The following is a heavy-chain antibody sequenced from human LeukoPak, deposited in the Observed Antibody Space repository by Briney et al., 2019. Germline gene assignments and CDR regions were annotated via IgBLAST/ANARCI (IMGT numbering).Heavy chain of an antibody. CDR2: ISSSGTTI. Sequence: GGSLRLSCAASGFTLSSYEMNWVRQAPGKGLEWVSFISSSGTTIYYADSVKGRFTISRDNAKNSLCLQMSSLRAEDTAVHYCARVWADGYNFFDYWGQGTLVTVSS. V-gene: IGHV3-48*03. CDR1: GFTLSSYE. CDR3: ARVWADGYNFFDY. D-gene: IGHD5-24*01. J-gene: IGHJ4*02.